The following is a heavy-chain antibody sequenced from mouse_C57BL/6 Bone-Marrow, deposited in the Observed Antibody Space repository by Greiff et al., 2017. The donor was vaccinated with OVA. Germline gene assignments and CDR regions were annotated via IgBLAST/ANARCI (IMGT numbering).Heavy chain of an antibody. CDR2: IDPSDSYT. J-gene: IGHJ3*01. V-gene: IGHV1-50*01. Sequence: QVQLQQPGAELVKPGASVKLSCKASGYTFTSYWMQWVKQRPGQGLEWIGEIDPSDSYTNYNQKFKGKATLTVDTSSSTAYMQLSSLTSEDSAVYDCASRGSFAYWGQGTLVTVSA. CDR3: ASRGSFAY. CDR1: GYTFTSYW.